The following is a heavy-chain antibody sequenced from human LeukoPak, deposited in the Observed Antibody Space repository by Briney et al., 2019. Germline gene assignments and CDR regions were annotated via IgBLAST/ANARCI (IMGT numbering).Heavy chain of an antibody. D-gene: IGHD3-22*01. CDR3: AKGREYYDSSGYRTHNSYYFDY. CDR1: GFTFSTYS. J-gene: IGHJ4*02. CDR2: ISSTSGTM. V-gene: IGHV3-48*01. Sequence: GGSLRLSCAASGFTFSTYSMIWVRQAPGKGLEWVSYISSTSGTMYYADSVKGRFTISRDNAKNSLYLQMNSLRAEDTAVYYCAKGREYYDSSGYRTHNSYYFDYWGQGTLVTVSS.